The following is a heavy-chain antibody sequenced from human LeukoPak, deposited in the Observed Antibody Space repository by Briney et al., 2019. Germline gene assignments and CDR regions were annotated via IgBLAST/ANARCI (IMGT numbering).Heavy chain of an antibody. D-gene: IGHD7-27*01. CDR1: GFTFSNYG. J-gene: IGHJ4*02. CDR2: INQDGSEK. V-gene: IGHV3-7*01. CDR3: ARDLNWETY. Sequence: GGTLRLSCEASGFTFSNYGMNWVRQAPGKGLEWVANINQDGSEKYYVDSVKGRFTISRDNAKNSLYLQMNSLRAEDTAVYYCARDLNWETYWGQGTLVTVSS.